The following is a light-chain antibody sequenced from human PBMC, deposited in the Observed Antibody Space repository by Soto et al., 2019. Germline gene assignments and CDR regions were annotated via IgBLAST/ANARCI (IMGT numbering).Light chain of an antibody. V-gene: IGKV3D-15*01. CDR2: DAS. CDR1: QSVRSN. CDR3: QQYNNWPRT. J-gene: IGKJ1*01. Sequence: EIVMTPSPATLSVSPGESATLSCRASQSVRSNLAWYQQKPGQAPRLLIYDASTRATGIPARFSGSGSGTEFTLTISSLQSEDFAVYYCQQYNNWPRTFGQGTKVDIK.